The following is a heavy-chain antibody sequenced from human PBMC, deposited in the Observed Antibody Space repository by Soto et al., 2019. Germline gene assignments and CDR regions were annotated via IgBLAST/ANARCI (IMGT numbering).Heavy chain of an antibody. V-gene: IGHV3-7*03. CDR3: ARDGSSSGSRFDP. CDR1: GFTFSSYW. J-gene: IGHJ5*02. Sequence: PGGSLRLSCAASGFTFSSYWMSWVRQAPGKGLEWVANIKQDGSEKYYVDSVKGRFTISRDNAKNSLYLQMNSLRAEDTAVYYCARDGSSSGSRFDPWGQGTLVTVSS. CDR2: IKQDGSEK. D-gene: IGHD6-19*01.